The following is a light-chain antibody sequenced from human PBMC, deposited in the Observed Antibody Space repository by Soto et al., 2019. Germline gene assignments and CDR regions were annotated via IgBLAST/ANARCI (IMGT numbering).Light chain of an antibody. V-gene: IGKV1-39*01. CDR3: QQSYGTPWT. Sequence: DIQMTQSPSSLSASVGDRVTITCRASQSISSYLNWYQQKPGKAPKLLIYAASSLQSGVASRFSGSGSGTDFTLPVSSLQPEDFATYYCQQSYGTPWTFGQGTKVEIK. J-gene: IGKJ1*01. CDR1: QSISSY. CDR2: AAS.